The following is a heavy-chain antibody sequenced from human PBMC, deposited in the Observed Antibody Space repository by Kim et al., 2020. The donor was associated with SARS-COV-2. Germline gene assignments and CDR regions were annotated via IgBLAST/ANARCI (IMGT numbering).Heavy chain of an antibody. Sequence: SETLSLTCTVSGCSISSYYLSWIRQPAGKGLEWIGRIYTSGSTNYNPSLKSRVTMSVDTSKNQFSLKLSSVTAADTAVYYCARAFSYYYDSSGYYYYYYGMDVWGQGTTVTVSS. CDR1: GCSISSYY. D-gene: IGHD3-22*01. CDR2: IYTSGST. V-gene: IGHV4-4*07. CDR3: ARAFSYYYDSSGYYYYYYGMDV. J-gene: IGHJ6*02.